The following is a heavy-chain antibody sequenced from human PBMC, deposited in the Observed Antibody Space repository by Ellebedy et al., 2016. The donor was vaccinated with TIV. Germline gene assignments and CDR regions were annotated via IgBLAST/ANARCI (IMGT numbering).Heavy chain of an antibody. CDR2: ISTYNGDT. CDR1: GYTFTNYG. V-gene: IGHV1-18*01. J-gene: IGHJ2*01. Sequence: AASVKVSCKASGYTFTNYGISWVRQAPGQGLEWMGWISTYNGDTNYALKVRGRVTMTTDASTSTAYMEVRSLRSDDTAVYYCARDRRINGSGSYRYWYFDVWGRGTLVTVSS. CDR3: ARDRRINGSGSYRYWYFDV. D-gene: IGHD3-10*01.